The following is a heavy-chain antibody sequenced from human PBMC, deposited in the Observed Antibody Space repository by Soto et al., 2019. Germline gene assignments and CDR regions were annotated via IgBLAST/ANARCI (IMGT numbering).Heavy chain of an antibody. J-gene: IGHJ3*02. V-gene: IGHV5-51*01. CDR1: GYSFTSYW. CDR3: ARLIPGDTYYYGSGSYRAFDI. Sequence: PGESLKISCKGSGYSFTSYWIGWVRQMPGKGLEWMGIIYPGDSDTRYSPSFQGQVTISADKSISTAYLQWSSLKASDTAMYYCARLIPGDTYYYGSGSYRAFDIWGQGTMVTVSS. CDR2: IYPGDSDT. D-gene: IGHD3-10*01.